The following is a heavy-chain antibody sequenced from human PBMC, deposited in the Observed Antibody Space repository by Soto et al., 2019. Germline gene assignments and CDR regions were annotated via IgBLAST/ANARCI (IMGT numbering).Heavy chain of an antibody. CDR2: INHSGST. CDR1: GGSFSGYY. V-gene: IGHV4-34*01. J-gene: IGHJ4*02. Sequence: PSETLSLTCAVYGGSFSGYYWSWIRQPPGKGLEWIGEINHSGSTNYNPSLKSRVTISVDTSKNQFSLKLSSVTAADTAVYYCARCIAAAGVDYWGQGTLVTVSS. CDR3: ARCIAAAGVDY. D-gene: IGHD6-13*01.